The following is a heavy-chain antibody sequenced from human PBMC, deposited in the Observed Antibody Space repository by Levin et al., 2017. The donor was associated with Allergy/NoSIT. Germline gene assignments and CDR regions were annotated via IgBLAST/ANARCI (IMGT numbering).Heavy chain of an antibody. D-gene: IGHD4-23*01. V-gene: IGHV4-61*02. CDR3: ARRGDYGGAFDY. J-gene: IGHJ4*02. Sequence: SQTLSLTCTVSSGSISSGTYYWNWIRQPAGKGLEWIGRIYSSGSANYNPSLKSRVTISVDTSRNQFSLNLDSVTAADTAVYYCARRGDYGGAFDYWGQGTLVTVSS. CDR1: SGSISSGTYY. CDR2: IYSSGSA.